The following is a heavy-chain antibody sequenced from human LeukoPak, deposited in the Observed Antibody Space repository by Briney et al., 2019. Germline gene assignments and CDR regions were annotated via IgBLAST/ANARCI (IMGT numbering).Heavy chain of an antibody. CDR2: INKDGSVL. V-gene: IGHV3-74*01. Sequence: GGSLRLSCAASGFTFTNYWMHWVRQAPGKGLVWVSLINKDGSVLTYADSVKGRVTTSRDNARNTLYLQMNSLRIEDTAVYYCAGYNCSSTRCYTGGFDYWGQGTLVTVSS. CDR3: AGYNCSSTRCYTGGFDY. D-gene: IGHD2-2*02. CDR1: GFTFTNYW. J-gene: IGHJ4*02.